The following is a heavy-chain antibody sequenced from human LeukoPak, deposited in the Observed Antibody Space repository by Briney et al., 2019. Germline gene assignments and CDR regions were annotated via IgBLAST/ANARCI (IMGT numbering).Heavy chain of an antibody. J-gene: IGHJ5*02. V-gene: IGHV4-61*05. CDR2: IFYTGST. CDR3: AREEGREGLGWFDP. D-gene: IGHD6-6*01. Sequence: SETLSLTCTVSGGSISSSSYYWRWIRQPPGKGLEWIGYIFYTGSTNYNPSLKSRVTISVLTSKNQFSLKLSSVTAADTAVYYCAREEGREGLGWFDPWGQGTLVTVSS. CDR1: GGSISSSSYY.